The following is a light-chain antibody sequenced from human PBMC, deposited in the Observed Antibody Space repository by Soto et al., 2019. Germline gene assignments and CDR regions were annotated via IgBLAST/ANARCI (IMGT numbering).Light chain of an antibody. J-gene: IGLJ3*02. CDR1: SSDVGHYDY. CDR2: PVT. V-gene: IGLV2-14*01. Sequence: QSALTQPASVSGSPGQSITISCTGTSSDVGHYDYVSWYQQHPGKVPKPLTSPVTTRPSGVSDRFPGSKSGNTASLTTSPLQAEDEAHYYCSSYTTAYTQVFGGGTKVTVL. CDR3: SSYTTAYTQV.